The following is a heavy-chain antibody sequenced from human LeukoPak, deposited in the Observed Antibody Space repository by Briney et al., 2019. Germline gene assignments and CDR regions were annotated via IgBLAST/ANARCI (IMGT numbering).Heavy chain of an antibody. V-gene: IGHV3-11*01. D-gene: IGHD2-21*02. CDR3: ARDPVTGATSKRVHGGLDY. CDR2: ISGSGYVI. J-gene: IGHJ4*02. Sequence: PGGSLRLSCAASGFPFSDYFMNWVRQTPERGLEWLAYISGSGYVIDYADSVKGRFIISRDNAKNSLYLQVHSLRAEDTAVYYCARDPVTGATSKRVHGGLDYWGQGTLVTVSS. CDR1: GFPFSDYF.